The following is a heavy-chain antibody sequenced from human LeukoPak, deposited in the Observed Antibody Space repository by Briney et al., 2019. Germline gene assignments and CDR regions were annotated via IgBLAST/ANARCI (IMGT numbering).Heavy chain of an antibody. D-gene: IGHD3-22*01. CDR2: IDPHSGGT. CDR3: AREYYDSSGRKHGFDV. Sequence: ASVKVSFKASGYTFNDYYMHWVRQAPGQGLEWMGWIDPHSGGTNSAQKFQGRVTMTRDTSISTAYMELSRLRSDDTAVYYCAREYYDSSGRKHGFDVWGQGTMVTVSS. CDR1: GYTFNDYY. J-gene: IGHJ3*01. V-gene: IGHV1-2*02.